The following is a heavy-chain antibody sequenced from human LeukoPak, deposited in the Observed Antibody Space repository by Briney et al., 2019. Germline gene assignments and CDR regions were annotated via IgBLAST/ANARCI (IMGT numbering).Heavy chain of an antibody. J-gene: IGHJ4*02. D-gene: IGHD2-15*01. CDR1: GFTFSTYA. Sequence: GRSLRLSCAGSGFTFSTYAMHWVRQAPGKGLEWVAGLSYDGSDKHFADSAKGRFTISRDNSKNTLYLQMNSLRPEDTAVYFCARDLSNQLLLFDYWGQGTLVTVSS. V-gene: IGHV3-30-3*01. CDR2: LSYDGSDK. CDR3: ARDLSNQLLLFDY.